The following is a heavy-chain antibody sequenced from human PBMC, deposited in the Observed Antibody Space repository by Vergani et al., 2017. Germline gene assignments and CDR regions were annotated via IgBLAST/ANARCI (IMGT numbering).Heavy chain of an antibody. CDR3: ASSIAAAGTSY. CDR1: GFTFSSYS. V-gene: IGHV3-21*01. D-gene: IGHD6-13*01. Sequence: EVQLVESGGGLVKPGGSLRLSCAASGFTFSSYSMNWVRQAPGKGLEWVSSISSSSSYIYYADSVKGRFTISRDNAKNSLYLQMNSLGAEDTAVYYCASSIAAAGTSYWGQGTLVTVSS. CDR2: ISSSSSYI. J-gene: IGHJ4*02.